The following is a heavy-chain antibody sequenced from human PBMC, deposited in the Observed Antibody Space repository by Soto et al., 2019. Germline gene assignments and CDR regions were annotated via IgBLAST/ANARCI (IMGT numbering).Heavy chain of an antibody. V-gene: IGHV5-10-1*01. J-gene: IGHJ4*02. CDR2: IDPSDSYT. D-gene: IGHD3-22*01. Sequence: LGESLKISCKGSGYSFTSYWISWVRQMPGKGLEWMGRIDPSDSYTNYSPSFQGHVTISADKSISTAYLQWSSLKASDTAMYYCASGGSSYDSSGYYYFLGWGQGTLVTVSS. CDR3: ASGGSSYDSSGYYYFLG. CDR1: GYSFTSYW.